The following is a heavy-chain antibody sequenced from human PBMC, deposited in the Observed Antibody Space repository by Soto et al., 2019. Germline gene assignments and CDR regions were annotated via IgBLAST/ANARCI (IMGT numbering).Heavy chain of an antibody. V-gene: IGHV3-30-3*01. Sequence: QVQLVESGGGVVQPGRSLRLSCAASGFTFSSYAMHWVRQAPGKGLEWVALISYDGSDKDYEDSVKGRFTISRDNSRNTLFLQINSLRAEDTAVYYCARDYYKYYDSSGYYRSPAYWGQGTLVTVSS. CDR3: ARDYYKYYDSSGYYRSPAY. CDR1: GFTFSSYA. J-gene: IGHJ4*02. D-gene: IGHD3-22*01. CDR2: ISYDGSDK.